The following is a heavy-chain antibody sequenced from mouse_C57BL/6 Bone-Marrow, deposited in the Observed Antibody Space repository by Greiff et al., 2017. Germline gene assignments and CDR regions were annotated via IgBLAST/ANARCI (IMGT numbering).Heavy chain of an antibody. CDR3: ARRGELGRDYFDY. Sequence: QVQLQQSDAGLVKPGASVKISCTVSGYTFTDHTIHWMKQRPEQGLEWIGYIYPRDGSTKYNEKFKGKATSTADKSSSTAYMQHNSLTSDDSAVYFCARRGELGRDYFDYWGQGTTLTVSS. V-gene: IGHV1-78*01. CDR1: GYTFTDHT. J-gene: IGHJ2*01. CDR2: IYPRDGST. D-gene: IGHD4-1*01.